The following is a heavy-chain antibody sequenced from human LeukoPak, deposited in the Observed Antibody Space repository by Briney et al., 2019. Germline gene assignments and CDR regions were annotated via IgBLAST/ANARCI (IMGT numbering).Heavy chain of an antibody. D-gene: IGHD1-26*01. CDR1: GFSFSNYG. CDR3: AKVGATDYFDY. V-gene: IGHV3-30*18. Sequence: GGSLRLSCTASGFSFSNYGMHWVRQDPGKGLEWVAVIAHDGSVAYYADWVKGRFTISRDNSKNTLYLQMNSLRAEDTAVYYCAKVGATDYFDYWGQGTLVTVSS. CDR2: IAHDGSVA. J-gene: IGHJ4*02.